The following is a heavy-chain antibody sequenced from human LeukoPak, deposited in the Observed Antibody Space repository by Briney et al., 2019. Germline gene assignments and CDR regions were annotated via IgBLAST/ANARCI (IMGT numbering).Heavy chain of an antibody. CDR1: GFTFSSYG. Sequence: PGGSLRLSCAASGFTFSSYGMHWVRQAPGKGLEWVAVISYDGSNKYYADSVKGRFTISRDNSKNTLYLQMNSLRAEDTAVYYRAKVGGDCSSTSCYEVGDYYYYGMDVWGQGTTVTVSS. D-gene: IGHD2-2*01. V-gene: IGHV3-30*18. J-gene: IGHJ6*02. CDR2: ISYDGSNK. CDR3: AKVGGDCSSTSCYEVGDYYYYGMDV.